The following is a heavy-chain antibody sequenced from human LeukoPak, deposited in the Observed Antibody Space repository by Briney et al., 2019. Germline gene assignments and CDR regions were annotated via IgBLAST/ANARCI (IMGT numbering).Heavy chain of an antibody. CDR2: IYYSGST. V-gene: IGHV4-59*01. CDR1: GGSISSYY. D-gene: IGHD3-22*01. J-gene: IGHJ3*02. Sequence: SETLSLTCTVSGGSISSYYWSWIWQPPGKGLEWIGYIYYSGSTNYNPSLKSRVTISVDTSKNQFSLKLSSVTAADTAVYYCARAVSSGYYYHAGTFDIWGQGTMVTVSS. CDR3: ARAVSSGYYYHAGTFDI.